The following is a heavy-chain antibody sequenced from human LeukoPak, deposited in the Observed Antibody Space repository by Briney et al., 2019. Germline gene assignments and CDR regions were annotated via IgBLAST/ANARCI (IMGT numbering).Heavy chain of an antibody. Sequence: GGSLRLSCAASGFTFSRYSMNWVRQAPGKGLEWVSSISISSSYIYYADSVKGRFTISRDNAKNSLYLQMNSLRAEDTAVYYCARGYCSGGSCRPPYYYYYMGVWGKGTTVTVSS. CDR2: ISISSSYI. J-gene: IGHJ6*03. CDR3: ARGYCSGGSCRPPYYYYYMGV. D-gene: IGHD2-15*01. CDR1: GFTFSRYS. V-gene: IGHV3-21*01.